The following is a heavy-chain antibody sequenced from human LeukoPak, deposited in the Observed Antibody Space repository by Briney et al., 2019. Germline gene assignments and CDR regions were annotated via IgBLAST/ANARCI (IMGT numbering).Heavy chain of an antibody. Sequence: PWGSLRLSCAASGFTFSNYWMTWVRQAPGKGLEWVAHINQDGSEEHYMDSVKARFTISRDNAKNSLSLQMNSLRAEDTAVYYCVRDGGVSGYDLLDYWGQGTLVTVSS. V-gene: IGHV3-7*01. D-gene: IGHD5-12*01. J-gene: IGHJ4*02. CDR1: GFTFSNYW. CDR3: VRDGGVSGYDLLDY. CDR2: INQDGSEE.